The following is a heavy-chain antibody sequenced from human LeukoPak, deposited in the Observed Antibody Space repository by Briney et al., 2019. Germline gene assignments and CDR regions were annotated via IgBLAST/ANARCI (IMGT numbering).Heavy chain of an antibody. CDR1: GFIFSNYA. D-gene: IGHD3-10*01. CDR3: EREHGDFDY. V-gene: IGHV3-23*01. CDR2: ISGSGEST. Sequence: GGSLRLSCAASGFIFSNYAITWIRQAPGKGLEWVSEISGSGESTYYGDSVRVRSTIYRDNSKNTLYRQMNMLTAADSGIFYCEREHGDFDYWGQETLVTVSS. J-gene: IGHJ4*02.